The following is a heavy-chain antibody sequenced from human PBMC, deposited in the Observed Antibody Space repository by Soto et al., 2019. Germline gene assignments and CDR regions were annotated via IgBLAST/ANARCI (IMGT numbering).Heavy chain of an antibody. CDR3: ARDRNDFYGDLQYFDY. CDR2: IYYSGST. D-gene: IGHD4-17*01. Sequence: SETLSLTCAVSGGSVSSGSYYWSWIRQPPGKGLEWIGYIYYSGSTNYNPSLKSRVTISVDTSKNQFSLKLSSVTAADTAVYYCARDRNDFYGDLQYFDYWGQGTLVTVSS. V-gene: IGHV4-61*01. CDR1: GGSVSSGSYY. J-gene: IGHJ4*02.